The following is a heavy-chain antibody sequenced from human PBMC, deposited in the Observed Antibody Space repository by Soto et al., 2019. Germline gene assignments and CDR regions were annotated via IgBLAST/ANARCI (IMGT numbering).Heavy chain of an antibody. CDR2: IIPIFGTA. Sequence: GASVKVSCKASGGTFSSYAISWVRQAPGQGLEWMGGIIPIFGTANYAQKFQGRVTITADKSTSTAYMELSSLRSEDTAVYYCARGYGYCSSTSCYHYYYGMGVWGQGTTVTVSS. J-gene: IGHJ6*02. CDR3: ARGYGYCSSTSCYHYYYGMGV. CDR1: GGTFSSYA. V-gene: IGHV1-69*06. D-gene: IGHD2-2*01.